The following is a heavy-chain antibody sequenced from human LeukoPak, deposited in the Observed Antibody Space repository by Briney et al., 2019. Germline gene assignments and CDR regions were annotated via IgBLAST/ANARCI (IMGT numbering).Heavy chain of an antibody. D-gene: IGHD6-19*01. J-gene: IGHJ6*03. CDR2: IGIAVDI. CDR3: ARVVTGPGIAVAPTISPLDYYYYMDV. V-gene: IGHV3-13*01. Sequence: GGSLRLSCAASGFTLSSYAMHWGRGATGKGPESVSAIGIAVDIYYPGSVKGRCTISRENSKNTLYLQMGSLSAEDMAVYYCARVVTGPGIAVAPTISPLDYYYYMDVWGKGTTVTVSS. CDR1: GFTLSSYA.